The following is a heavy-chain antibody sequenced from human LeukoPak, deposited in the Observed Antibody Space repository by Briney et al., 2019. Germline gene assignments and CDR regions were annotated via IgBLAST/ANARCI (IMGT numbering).Heavy chain of an antibody. D-gene: IGHD4-17*01. CDR1: GDSISSYY. CDR2: IYYSGST. CDR3: ARGTVTYSDYYGMDV. Sequence: PSETLSLTCKASGDSISSYYLSWIRQPPGQGLEWIGYIYYSGSTNYNPSLKSRVTISVDTSKNESSLKLSSLTAADTAVYYCARGTVTYSDYYGMDVWGQGTTVTVSS. J-gene: IGHJ6*02. V-gene: IGHV4-59*08.